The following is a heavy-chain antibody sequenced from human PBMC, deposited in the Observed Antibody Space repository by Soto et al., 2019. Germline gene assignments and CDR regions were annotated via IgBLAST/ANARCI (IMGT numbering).Heavy chain of an antibody. CDR1: GFTFSNYW. CDR3: ARGDCVGGPCYSLAGSFYYYMAV. J-gene: IGHJ6*03. Sequence: EVQLVESGGGLVQPGGSLRLSCAASGFTFSNYWMYWVRQAPGKGLVWVSRINSDGSVSSYADSVKGRLTISRDNVKNTLYLQKNSLRAEDTAVYYCARGDCVGGPCYSLAGSFYYYMAVWGKGTTVTVFS. D-gene: IGHD2-15*01. V-gene: IGHV3-74*01. CDR2: INSDGSVS.